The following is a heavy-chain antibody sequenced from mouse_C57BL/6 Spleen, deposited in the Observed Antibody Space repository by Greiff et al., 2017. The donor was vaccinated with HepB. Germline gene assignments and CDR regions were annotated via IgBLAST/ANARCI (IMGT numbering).Heavy chain of an antibody. CDR1: GFTFSSYA. J-gene: IGHJ4*01. Sequence: EVQGVESGGGLVKPGGSLKLSCAASGFTFSSYAMSWVRQTPEKRLEWVATISDGGSYTYYPDNVKGRFTISRDNAKNNLYLQMSPLKSEDTAMYYCARGMERYYYAMDYWGPGTSVTVSS. CDR3: ARGMERYYYAMDY. V-gene: IGHV5-4*01. CDR2: ISDGGSYT.